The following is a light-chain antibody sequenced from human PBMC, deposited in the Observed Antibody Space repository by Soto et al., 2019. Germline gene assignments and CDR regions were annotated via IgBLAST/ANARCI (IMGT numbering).Light chain of an antibody. CDR2: SNN. CDR3: ASWDDSLNGVV. Sequence: SVLTQPPSASGTPGQRVTISCSGSNSNIGSNTVNWYQQLPGTAPKLLIYSNNQRPSGVPGRFSDSKSGTSASLAISGLQSEDEADYYCASWDDSLNGVVFGGGTKVTVL. CDR1: NSNIGSNT. V-gene: IGLV1-44*01. J-gene: IGLJ2*01.